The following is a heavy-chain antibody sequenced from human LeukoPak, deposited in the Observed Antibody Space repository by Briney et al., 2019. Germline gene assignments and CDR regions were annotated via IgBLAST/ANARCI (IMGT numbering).Heavy chain of an antibody. J-gene: IGHJ4*02. CDR1: GFTVSSNE. CDR3: KKDRGWVPIHYYDSSGYYSPPSFDY. Sequence: GGSLRLSCAASGFTVSSNEMSWVRQAPGKGLEWVSSISGGSTYYADSRKGRFTISRDNSKNTLHLQMNSLRAEDTAVYYCKKDRGWVPIHYYDSSGYYSPPSFDYWGQGTLVTVSS. D-gene: IGHD3-22*01. V-gene: IGHV3-38-3*01. CDR2: ISGGST.